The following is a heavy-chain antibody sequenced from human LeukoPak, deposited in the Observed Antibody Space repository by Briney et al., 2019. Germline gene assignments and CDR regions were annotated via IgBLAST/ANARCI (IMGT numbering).Heavy chain of an antibody. D-gene: IGHD2-2*01. CDR2: ISYDGSNK. Sequence: GGSLRLSCAASGFTFSSYAIHRVRQAPGKGLEWVAVISYDGSNKYYADPVKGRFTISRDNSKNTLYLQMNSLRAEDTAVYYCARGLGVPAAIFSDFGYWGQGTLVTVSS. V-gene: IGHV3-30-3*01. CDR1: GFTFSSYA. J-gene: IGHJ4*02. CDR3: ARGLGVPAAIFSDFGY.